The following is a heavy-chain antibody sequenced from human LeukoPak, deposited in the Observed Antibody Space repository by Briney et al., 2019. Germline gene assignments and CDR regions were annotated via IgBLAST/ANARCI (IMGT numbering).Heavy chain of an antibody. V-gene: IGHV3-74*01. CDR2: TNSDGDTT. CDR3: ARITNRGFDY. CDR1: GFTFSTYW. J-gene: IGHJ4*02. D-gene: IGHD1-14*01. Sequence: PGGSLRLSCAASGFTFSTYWMHWVRQAPGEGLVWVSRTNSDGDTTHFADSVKGRFTISRDNAKNSLYLQMNTLRPEDTAVYYCARITNRGFDYWGQGTLVTVSS.